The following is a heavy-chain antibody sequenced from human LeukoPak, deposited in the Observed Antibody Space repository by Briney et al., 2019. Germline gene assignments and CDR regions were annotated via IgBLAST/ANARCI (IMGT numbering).Heavy chain of an antibody. V-gene: IGHV3-30*03. D-gene: IGHD6-6*01. J-gene: IGHJ4*02. CDR3: ARGPNSNWSGLDF. CDR1: GFTFSSYG. Sequence: GGSLRLTCAASGFTFSSYGMHWVRQAPGKGLEWVAVISYDGSNKYYADSVKGRFTISRDNSKNTLYLQVNNLRAEDTAVYYCARGPNSNWSGLDFWGQGTLLTVSS. CDR2: ISYDGSNK.